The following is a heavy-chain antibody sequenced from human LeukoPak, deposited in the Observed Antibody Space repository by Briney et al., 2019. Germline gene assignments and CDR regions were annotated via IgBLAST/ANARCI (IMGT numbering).Heavy chain of an antibody. J-gene: IGHJ3*02. CDR3: ARDAAMTTNHAFDI. CDR1: GFTFSSYA. CDR2: ISYDGGNK. D-gene: IGHD4-17*01. V-gene: IGHV3-30-3*01. Sequence: GGSLRLSCTASGFTFSSYAMHWVRQAPGKGLEWVAVISYDGGNKYYADSVKGRFTISRDNSKNTLYLQMNSLRAEDTAVYYCARDAAMTTNHAFDIWGQGTMVTVPS.